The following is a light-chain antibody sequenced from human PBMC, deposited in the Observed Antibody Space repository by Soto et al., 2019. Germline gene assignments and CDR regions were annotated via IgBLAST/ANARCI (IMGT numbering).Light chain of an antibody. CDR1: NIGSKS. Sequence: SYELTQTPSVTVAPGQTARITCGGTNIGSKSVHWYQQRPGQAPVVVVYVDGSDRPSGIPERFSGSSSGMTATLTIGRVEAGDEADYYCQVWDIDSDHVVFGGGTKVTVL. J-gene: IGLJ2*01. CDR2: VDGS. V-gene: IGLV3-21*02. CDR3: QVWDIDSDHVV.